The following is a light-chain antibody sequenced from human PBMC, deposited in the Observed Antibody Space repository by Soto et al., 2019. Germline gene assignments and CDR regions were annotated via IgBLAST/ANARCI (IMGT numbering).Light chain of an antibody. Sequence: QSVLTRPPAVSGCPGQRVTISCTGSSANIGAAYNVDWYQQLPGTAPKLLIYGNNNRPSGVPARFSGSKSGTSASLAIAGLQAEDEGDYYCQSNDSTLSGYVFGPGPNVTLL. V-gene: IGLV1-40*01. CDR1: SANIGAAYN. CDR3: QSNDSTLSGYV. J-gene: IGLJ1*01. CDR2: GNN.